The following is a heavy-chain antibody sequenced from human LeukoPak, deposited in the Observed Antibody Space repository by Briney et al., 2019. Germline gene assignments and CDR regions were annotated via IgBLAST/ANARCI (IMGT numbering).Heavy chain of an antibody. CDR3: AKSSAGITWFDP. CDR2: TRFDDSYK. CDR1: GFSFSSSG. D-gene: IGHD1-7*01. V-gene: IGHV3-30*02. J-gene: IGHJ5*02. Sequence: GGSLRLSCAASGFSFSSSGMHWVRQAPGKGPEWVAFTRFDDSYKAYGNSVKGRFTISRDNSKNTSYLQMDSLRSDDTAVYYCAKSSAGITWFDPWGQGTLVIVSS.